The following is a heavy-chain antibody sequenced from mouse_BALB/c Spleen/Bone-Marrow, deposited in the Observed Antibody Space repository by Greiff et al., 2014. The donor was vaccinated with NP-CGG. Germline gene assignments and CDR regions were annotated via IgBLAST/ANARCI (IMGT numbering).Heavy chain of an antibody. CDR3: TRGGNWDDFDV. J-gene: IGHJ1*01. CDR2: ISSGSSTI. CDR1: GFTFSSFG. Sequence: VQLKGSGGGLVQPGGSRRLSCAASGFTFSSFGMHWVRQAPEKGLGWVAYISSGSSTIFYVDTVKGRFTISRDNPKNTLFLQMTSLRSEDTAMYYCTRGGNWDDFDVWGAGTTVTVSS. D-gene: IGHD4-1*01. V-gene: IGHV5-17*02.